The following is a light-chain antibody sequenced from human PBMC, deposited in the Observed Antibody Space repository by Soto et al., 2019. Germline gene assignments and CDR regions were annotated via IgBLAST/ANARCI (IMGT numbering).Light chain of an antibody. V-gene: IGKV3-20*01. Sequence: LTQSPNTLRLPQGERATLSCRAGQTVSNNHLSWYLQKPGQAPRLLIYDAFIRAPGIPARFSGGGSGTDFTLTISRLESEDFAVYYCQQFSRYPLTFGGGTKVDIK. J-gene: IGKJ4*01. CDR2: DAF. CDR1: QTVSNNH. CDR3: QQFSRYPLT.